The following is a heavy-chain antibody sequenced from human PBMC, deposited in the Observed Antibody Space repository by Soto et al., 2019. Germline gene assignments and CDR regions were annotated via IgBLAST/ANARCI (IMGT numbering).Heavy chain of an antibody. CDR3: VRASGSWSPFYYYYGMDV. J-gene: IGHJ6*02. D-gene: IGHD6-13*01. V-gene: IGHV3-30*03. CDR2: ISYDGSNK. CDR1: GFPFSSYG. Sequence: GGSLRLSCAASGFPFSSYGMHWVRQAPGKGLEWVAVISYDGSNKYYADSVKGRFTISRDNSKNTLYLQMNSLSAEDTAVYYCVRASGSWSPFYYYYGMDVWGQETTVTVSS.